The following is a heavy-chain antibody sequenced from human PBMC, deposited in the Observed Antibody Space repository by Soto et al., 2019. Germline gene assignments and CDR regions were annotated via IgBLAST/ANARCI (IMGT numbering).Heavy chain of an antibody. CDR2: IVVGSGNT. V-gene: IGHV1-58*01. Sequence: SVKVSCKASGFTFTSSAVQWVRQARGQRLEWIGWIVVGSGNTNYAQKFQERVTITRDMSTSTAYMELSSLRSEDTAVYYCAADRMYYYDSSGYYWLEPWCQGPLVTVPS. J-gene: IGHJ5*02. CDR1: GFTFTSSA. CDR3: AADRMYYYDSSGYYWLEP. D-gene: IGHD3-22*01.